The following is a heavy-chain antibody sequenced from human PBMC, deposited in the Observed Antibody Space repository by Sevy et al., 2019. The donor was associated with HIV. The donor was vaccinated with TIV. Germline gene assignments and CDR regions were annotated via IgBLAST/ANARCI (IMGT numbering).Heavy chain of an antibody. J-gene: IGHJ3*02. CDR1: GGSISNNKW. V-gene: IGHV4-4*02. CDR2: NYHLGST. CDR3: ALNGGYSIDI. Sequence: SETLSLTCAVSGGSISNNKWWRWVRQSPGKGLGWIGENYHLGSTNYNPSLKSRVTISVDQSKNQFCLELNSVTAEDTAVYYCALNGGYSIDIWGQGTMVTVSS. D-gene: IGHD3-22*01.